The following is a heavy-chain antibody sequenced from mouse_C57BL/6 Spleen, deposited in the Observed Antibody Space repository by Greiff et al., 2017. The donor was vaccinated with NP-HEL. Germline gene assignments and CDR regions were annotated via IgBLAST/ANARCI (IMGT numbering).Heavy chain of an antibody. D-gene: IGHD2-3*01. V-gene: IGHV1-26*01. CDR2: INPNNGGT. CDR3: AREGLLDAMDY. CDR1: GYTFTDYY. J-gene: IGHJ4*01. Sequence: EVQLHQSGPELVKPGASVKISCKASGYTFTDYYMNWVKQSHGKSLEWIGDINPNNGGTSYNQKFKGKATLTVDKSSSTAYMELRSLTSEDSAVYYCAREGLLDAMDYWGQGTSVTVSS.